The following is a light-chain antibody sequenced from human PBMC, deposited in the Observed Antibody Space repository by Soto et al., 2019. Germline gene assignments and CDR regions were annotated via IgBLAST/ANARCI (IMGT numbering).Light chain of an antibody. CDR2: EVS. CDR1: SSDVGGYNY. V-gene: IGLV2-14*01. CDR3: GSYTSSSTLV. Sequence: QSALTQPASVSGSPVQSITISCTGTSSDVGGYNYVSWYQQHPGKAPKLMIYEVSNRPSGVSNRFSGSKSGNTASLTISGLQAEDEADYYCGSYTSSSTLVFGGGTKLTVL. J-gene: IGLJ2*01.